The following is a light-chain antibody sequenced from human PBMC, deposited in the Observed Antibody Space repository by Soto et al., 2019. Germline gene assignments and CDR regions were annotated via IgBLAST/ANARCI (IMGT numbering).Light chain of an antibody. V-gene: IGLV1-44*01. CDR2: HNT. J-gene: IGLJ1*01. CDR3: SAWDDSLNAYV. CDR1: NSNIGSNT. Sequence: QSVLTQPPSASGTPGQRVTISCSGSNSNIGSNTVSWHQQLPGTAPKLLIYHNTQRPSGVPDRFSGSSSGPSASLAISGLQSEDEADYYCSAWDDSLNAYVFGAGTKLTVL.